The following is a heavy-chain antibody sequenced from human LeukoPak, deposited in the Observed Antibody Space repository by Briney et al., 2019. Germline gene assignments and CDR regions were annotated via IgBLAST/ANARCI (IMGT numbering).Heavy chain of an antibody. V-gene: IGHV3-23*01. J-gene: IGHJ4*02. CDR1: GFTFSSYA. CDR3: AKLGDDYGDCIDY. CDR2: ISGSGGST. D-gene: IGHD4-17*01. Sequence: GSLRLSCAASGFTFSSYAMSWVRLAPGKGLEWVSAISGSGGSTYYADSVKGRFTISRDNSKNTLYLQMNSLRAKDTAVYYCAKLGDDYGDCIDYWGQGTLVTVSS.